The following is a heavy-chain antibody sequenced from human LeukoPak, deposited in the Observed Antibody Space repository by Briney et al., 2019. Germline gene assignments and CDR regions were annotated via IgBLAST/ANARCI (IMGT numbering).Heavy chain of an antibody. CDR3: AKDLRDDPYSSSWYGPDS. CDR2: IYSDGTT. CDR1: GFPVSDNY. V-gene: IGHV3-53*01. D-gene: IGHD6-13*01. J-gene: IGHJ4*02. Sequence: AGGSLRLSCAASGFPVSDNYMSWVRQAPGKGLEWVSIIYSDGTTYYADSVKGRFTISRDNAKNSLYLQMNSLRAEDTAVYYCAKDLRDDPYSSSWYGPDSWGQGTLVTVSS.